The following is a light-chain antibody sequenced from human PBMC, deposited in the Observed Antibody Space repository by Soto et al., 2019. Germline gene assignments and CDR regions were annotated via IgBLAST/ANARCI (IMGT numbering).Light chain of an antibody. V-gene: IGKV3-20*01. J-gene: IGKJ2*01. CDR1: QSVSSSY. CDR3: QQYGSSYP. Sequence: EIVLTQSPGTLSLSPGERATLSCRASQSVSSSYLAWYQQKPGQAPRLLIYGASSRATGIPDRFSGSGSGTDFALTISLLEPEDFAVYYCQQYGSSYPFGQGTKLEIK. CDR2: GAS.